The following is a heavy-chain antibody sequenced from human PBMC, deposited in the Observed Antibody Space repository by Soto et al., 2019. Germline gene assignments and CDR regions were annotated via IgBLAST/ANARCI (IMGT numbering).Heavy chain of an antibody. CDR1: GFTYDDDA. V-gene: IGHV3-9*01. J-gene: IGHJ6*02. Sequence: RHPCSASGFTYDDDAMHWVRQAPAQGLVWVSGISWNSGSIGYADSVKGRFTISRDTAQNSLYLQINTLRAEDTYLHHRATGKRAGYYYYYYGMGVWDQGTT. CDR2: ISWNSGSI. CDR3: ATGKRAGYYYYYYGMGV. D-gene: IGHD6-19*01.